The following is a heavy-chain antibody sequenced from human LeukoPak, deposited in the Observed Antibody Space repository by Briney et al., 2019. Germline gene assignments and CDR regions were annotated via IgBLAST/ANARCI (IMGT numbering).Heavy chain of an antibody. V-gene: IGHV1-46*01. J-gene: IGHJ4*02. CDR2: INPSGDNT. Sequence: VASVKVSCKASGYTFTNNFMHWVRQAPGQGLEWIGIINPSGDNTWYAQKFQGRVTMTTDTSTSTAYMELRSLRSDDTAVYYCAREGLGYSSIYWGQGTLVTVSS. CDR1: GYTFTNNF. D-gene: IGHD6-13*01. CDR3: AREGLGYSSIY.